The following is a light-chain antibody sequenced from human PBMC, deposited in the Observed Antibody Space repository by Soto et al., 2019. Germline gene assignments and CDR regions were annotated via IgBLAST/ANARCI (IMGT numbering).Light chain of an antibody. Sequence: IVLTHSPATLSFSPGEIATLSFRASQSVSSNLAWYQQKPGQAPRLLIYGASTRATGIPDRFSGSGSGTDFTLTISRLEPEDFAVYYCQQYGSSLTWTFGQGTKVDIK. CDR3: QQYGSSLTWT. J-gene: IGKJ1*01. V-gene: IGKV3-20*01. CDR2: GAS. CDR1: QSVSSN.